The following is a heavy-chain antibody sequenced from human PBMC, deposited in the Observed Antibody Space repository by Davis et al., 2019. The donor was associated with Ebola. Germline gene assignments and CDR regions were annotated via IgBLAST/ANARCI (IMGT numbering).Heavy chain of an antibody. V-gene: IGHV3-66*01. J-gene: IGHJ5*02. CDR1: GFTFSSYS. CDR2: IYSGGST. CDR3: ARGDWDYNWFDP. D-gene: IGHD3/OR15-3a*01. Sequence: GESLKISCAASGFTFSSYSMNWVRQAPGKGLEWVSVIYSGGSTYYADSVKGRFTISRDNSKNTLYLQMNSLRAEDTAVYYCARGDWDYNWFDPWGQGTLVTVSS.